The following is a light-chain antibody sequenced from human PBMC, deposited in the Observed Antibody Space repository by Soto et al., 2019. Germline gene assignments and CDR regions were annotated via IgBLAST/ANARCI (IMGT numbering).Light chain of an antibody. J-gene: IGKJ5*01. CDR2: DTS. Sequence: EVVMTQSPATLSVSLGKSATLSCRASQSVDGYLAWYQQKPGQAPRLLIYDTSTRVAGIPARFTGSGSGTDFTLTISSLQSEDFAVYYCQQYNIWRSISFGQGTRLEIK. V-gene: IGKV3-15*01. CDR1: QSVDGY. CDR3: QQYNIWRSIS.